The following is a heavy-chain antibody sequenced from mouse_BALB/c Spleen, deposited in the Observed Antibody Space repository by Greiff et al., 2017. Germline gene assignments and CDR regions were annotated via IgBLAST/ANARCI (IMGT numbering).Heavy chain of an antibody. CDR3: ARGLTGFAY. D-gene: IGHD1-1*01. CDR2: ISYDGSN. CDR1: GYSITSDYA. J-gene: IGHJ3*01. Sequence: VQLKQSGPGLVKPSQSLSLTCTVTGYSITSDYAWNWIRQFPGNKLEWMGYISYDGSNNYNPSLKNRISITRDTSKNQFFLKLNSVTTEDTATYYCARGLTGFAYWGQGTLVTVSA. V-gene: IGHV3-6*02.